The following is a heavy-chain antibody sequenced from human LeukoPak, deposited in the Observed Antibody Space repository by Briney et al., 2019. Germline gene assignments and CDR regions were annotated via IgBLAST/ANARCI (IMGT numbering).Heavy chain of an antibody. V-gene: IGHV1-2*02. CDR2: INPNSGGT. CDR3: ARGEGVIVVVTPLDY. D-gene: IGHD3-22*01. J-gene: IGHJ4*02. Sequence: ASVKVSCKASGYTFTGYYMHWVRQAPGQGLEWMGWINPNSGGTNYAQKFQGRVTITADESTSTAYMELSSLRSEDTAVYYCARGEGVIVVVTPLDYWGQGTLVTVSS. CDR1: GYTFTGYY.